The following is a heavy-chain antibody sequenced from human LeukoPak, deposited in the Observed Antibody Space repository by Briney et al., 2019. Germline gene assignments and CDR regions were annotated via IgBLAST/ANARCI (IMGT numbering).Heavy chain of an antibody. CDR3: ARATIADSSTYYIDY. Sequence: GASVKVSCKASGYTFSDYCMHWVRQAPGQGLEWMGWINPNSGGTNYAQKFQGRVTMTRDMSISTAYMEVSRLTSDDTAVYYCARATIADSSTYYIDYWGLGTLVTVSS. CDR2: INPNSGGT. J-gene: IGHJ4*02. D-gene: IGHD3-22*01. V-gene: IGHV1-2*02. CDR1: GYTFSDYC.